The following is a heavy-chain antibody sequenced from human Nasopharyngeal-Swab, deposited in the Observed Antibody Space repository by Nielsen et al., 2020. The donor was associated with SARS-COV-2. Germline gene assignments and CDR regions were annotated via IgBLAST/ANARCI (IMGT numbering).Heavy chain of an antibody. Sequence: WVRQVPGQGLEWMGWISAYNGNTNYAQKLQGRVTMTTDTSTSTAYMELSRLRSDDTAVYYCARSCPGGGSCQAPPRYYYGMDVWGQGTTVTVSS. CDR3: ARSCPGGGSCQAPPRYYYGMDV. J-gene: IGHJ6*02. D-gene: IGHD2-15*01. CDR2: ISAYNGNT. V-gene: IGHV1-18*01.